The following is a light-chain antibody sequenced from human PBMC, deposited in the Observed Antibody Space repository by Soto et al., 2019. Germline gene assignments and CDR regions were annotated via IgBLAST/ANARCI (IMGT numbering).Light chain of an antibody. CDR2: ASS. J-gene: IGKJ1*01. V-gene: IGKV1-6*01. CDR1: QAIRND. Sequence: AIQMTQSPSSLSASVGDRVTITCRASQAIRNDLGWYQQKPGKAPKLLIYASSSLQSGVPSRFSGSGSGTDFTLTISSLQPEDFATYFCLQDYNFPWTFGQGTKVEIK. CDR3: LQDYNFPWT.